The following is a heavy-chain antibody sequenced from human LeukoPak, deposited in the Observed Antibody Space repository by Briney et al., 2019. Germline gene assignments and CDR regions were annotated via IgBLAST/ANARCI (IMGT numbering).Heavy chain of an antibody. CDR1: GYTFTYRY. CDR3: ARSDNPTDPYGMDV. Sequence: SVKVSCKASGYTFTYRYLHWVRQAPGQALEWMGWIAPFNGNTNYAQKFQDRVTITRDRSMSTAYMELSSLRSEDTAMYYCARSDNPTDPYGMDVWGQGTTVTVSS. CDR2: IAPFNGNT. J-gene: IGHJ6*02. V-gene: IGHV1-45*02. D-gene: IGHD3-22*01.